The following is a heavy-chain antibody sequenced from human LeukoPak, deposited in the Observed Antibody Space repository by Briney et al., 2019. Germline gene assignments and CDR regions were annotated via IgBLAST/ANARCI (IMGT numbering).Heavy chain of an antibody. CDR1: GGSFSGYY. Sequence: SETLSLTCAVYGGSFSGYYWSWIRQPPGKGLEWIGEINHSGSTKYNPSLKSRVTISVDTSKNQFSLKLSSVTAADTAVYYCARGPNYGEGYYFDYWGQGTLVTVST. V-gene: IGHV4-34*01. CDR3: ARGPNYGEGYYFDY. D-gene: IGHD4-17*01. CDR2: INHSGST. J-gene: IGHJ4*02.